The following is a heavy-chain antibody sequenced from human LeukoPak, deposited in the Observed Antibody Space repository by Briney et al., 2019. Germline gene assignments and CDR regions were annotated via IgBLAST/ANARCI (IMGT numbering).Heavy chain of an antibody. Sequence: SVKVSCKASGGTFSSYAISWVRQAPGQGLEWMGRIIPILGIANYAQKFQGRVTITADKSTSTAYMELSSLRSEDTAVYYCARDRWIARALLSPFDYWGQGTLVTVSS. V-gene: IGHV1-69*04. CDR3: ARDRWIARALLSPFDY. CDR2: IIPILGIA. J-gene: IGHJ4*02. D-gene: IGHD1-26*01. CDR1: GGTFSSYA.